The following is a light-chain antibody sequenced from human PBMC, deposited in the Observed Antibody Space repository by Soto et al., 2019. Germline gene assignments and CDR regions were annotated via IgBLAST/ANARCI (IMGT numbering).Light chain of an antibody. V-gene: IGKV3-15*01. J-gene: IGKJ1*01. CDR3: QQDNNWPPWT. Sequence: EIVMTQSPATLSVPPGERATLSCRASQSVSSNLAWYQQKPGQAPRLLIYGASTRATGIPSRFSGSGSGTEFTLTISSLQSEDFAVYYCQQDNNWPPWTCGQGTKVEIK. CDR1: QSVSSN. CDR2: GAS.